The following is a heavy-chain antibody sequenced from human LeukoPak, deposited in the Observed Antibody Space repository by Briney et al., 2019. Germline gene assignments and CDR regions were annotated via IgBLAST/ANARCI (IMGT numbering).Heavy chain of an antibody. Sequence: SETLSLTCTVSGGSISSYYWSWVRQPPGKGLEWIGYIYYSGSTNYNPSLKSRVTISVDTSKNQFSLKLSSVTAADTAVYYCARRHGPEAFDYWGQGTLVTVSS. CDR1: GGSISSYY. V-gene: IGHV4-59*01. CDR2: IYYSGST. J-gene: IGHJ4*02. CDR3: ARRHGPEAFDY.